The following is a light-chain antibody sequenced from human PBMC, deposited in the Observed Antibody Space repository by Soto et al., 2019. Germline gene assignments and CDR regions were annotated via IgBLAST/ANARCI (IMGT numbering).Light chain of an antibody. CDR1: QSVSSSY. CDR2: GAS. CDR3: QQYGSSPPTWT. J-gene: IGKJ1*01. V-gene: IGKV3-20*01. Sequence: EIVLTQSPGTLSLSPGERATLSCRASQSVSSSYLAWYQQKPGQAPRLLIYGASSRATGIPDRFSGSGSGTDFTLTISRPEPEDFAVYYCQQYGSSPPTWTFGQGTKVDIK.